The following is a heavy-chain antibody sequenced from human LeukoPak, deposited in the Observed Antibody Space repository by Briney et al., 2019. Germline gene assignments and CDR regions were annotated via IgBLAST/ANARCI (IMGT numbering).Heavy chain of an antibody. J-gene: IGHJ5*02. Sequence: ASVEVSCKASGYTFTGYYMHWVRQAPGQGLEWMVWINPNSGGTNYAQKFQGRVTMTRDTSISTAYMELSRLRSDDTAVYYCARDRSGDSSGYYYVFWFDPWGQGTLVTVSS. CDR1: GYTFTGYY. CDR3: ARDRSGDSSGYYYVFWFDP. CDR2: INPNSGGT. V-gene: IGHV1-2*02. D-gene: IGHD3-22*01.